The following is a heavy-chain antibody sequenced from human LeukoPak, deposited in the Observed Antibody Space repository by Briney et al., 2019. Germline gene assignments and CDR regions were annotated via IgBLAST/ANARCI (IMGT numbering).Heavy chain of an antibody. Sequence: GGSLRLSCEASGFTFSSHGMHWVRQAPGKGLEWVAVIWYDGSYKYYADSVKGRFTISRDNSRHTLDLQVNSLRAEDTAVYYCARSGFSWRGNFDYWGQGTLVTVSS. J-gene: IGHJ4*02. CDR1: GFTFSSHG. CDR3: ARSGFSWRGNFDY. CDR2: IWYDGSYK. V-gene: IGHV3-33*08. D-gene: IGHD3-16*01.